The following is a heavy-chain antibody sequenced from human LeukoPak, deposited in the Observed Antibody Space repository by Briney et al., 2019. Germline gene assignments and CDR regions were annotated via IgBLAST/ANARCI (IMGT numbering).Heavy chain of an antibody. CDR1: GYTFTSYG. V-gene: IGHV1-18*01. D-gene: IGHD3-22*01. Sequence: ASVKVSCKASGYTFTSYGISWVRQAPGQGLEWMGWISAYNGNTNYAQKLQGRVTMTTDTSTSTAYMELRSLRSDDTAVYYCASDGRDYYDSSGYVKWGQGTLVTVSS. J-gene: IGHJ4*02. CDR2: ISAYNGNT. CDR3: ASDGRDYYDSSGYVK.